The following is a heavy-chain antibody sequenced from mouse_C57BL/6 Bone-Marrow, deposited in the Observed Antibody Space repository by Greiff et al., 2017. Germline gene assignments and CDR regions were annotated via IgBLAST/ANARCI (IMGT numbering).Heavy chain of an antibody. J-gene: IGHJ1*03. CDR1: GFSLTSYA. CDR2: IWTGGGT. CDR3: ARNSGTYYSNSWYFDV. Sequence: VQGVESGPGLVAPSQSLSITCTVSGFSLTSYAISWVRQPPGKGLEWLGVIWTGGGTNYNSALKSRLSISKDNSKSQVFLKMNSLQTDDTARYYCARNSGTYYSNSWYFDVCGTGTTVTVSS. D-gene: IGHD2-5*01. V-gene: IGHV2-9-1*01.